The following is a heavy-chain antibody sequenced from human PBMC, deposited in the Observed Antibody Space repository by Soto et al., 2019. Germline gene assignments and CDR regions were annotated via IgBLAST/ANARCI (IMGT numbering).Heavy chain of an antibody. V-gene: IGHV1-18*01. CDR2: ISVDNGDT. D-gene: IGHD2-8*01. CDR1: GYGFSSYG. CDR3: VEGKGTNKFPLARTYYGMGV. J-gene: IGHJ6*02. Sequence: SLKVAWKTSGYGFSSYGISWVRQAHVQGLEWMGWISVDNGDTEYAQKLQGRVIMTTDTSTSTAYMELRSLRSDDTAVYYCVEGKGTNKFPLARTYYGMGVWGQGTTVTV.